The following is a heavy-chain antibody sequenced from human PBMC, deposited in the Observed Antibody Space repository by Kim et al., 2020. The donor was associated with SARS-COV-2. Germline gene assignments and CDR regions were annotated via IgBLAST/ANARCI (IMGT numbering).Heavy chain of an antibody. Sequence: SVKVSCKASGGTFSSYAISWVRQAPGQGLEWMGGIIPIFGTANYAQKFQGRVTITADESTSTAYMELSSLRSEDTAVYYCASPGAYYDSSGYYSGEDAFDIWGQGTMVTVSS. V-gene: IGHV1-69*13. CDR1: GGTFSSYA. J-gene: IGHJ3*02. CDR3: ASPGAYYDSSGYYSGEDAFDI. CDR2: IIPIFGTA. D-gene: IGHD3-22*01.